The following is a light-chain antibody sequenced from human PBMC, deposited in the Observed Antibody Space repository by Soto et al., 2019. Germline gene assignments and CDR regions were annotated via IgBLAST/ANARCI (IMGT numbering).Light chain of an antibody. CDR1: QSISSSN. CDR2: GTS. V-gene: IGKV3-20*01. Sequence: EIVLTQSPGTLSLSPRERATLSCRASQSISSSNLAWYQQKPGQAPRLLIYGTSSRATGIPDRFTGSGSVTDFTLTINRLEPEDFAVYYCQQYSDLPYTFGHGTKLEVK. CDR3: QQYSDLPYT. J-gene: IGKJ2*01.